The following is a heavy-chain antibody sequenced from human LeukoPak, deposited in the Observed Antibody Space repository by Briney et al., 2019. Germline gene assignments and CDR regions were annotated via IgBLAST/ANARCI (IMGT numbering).Heavy chain of an antibody. Sequence: ASVKVSCKASGGTFSSYAISWVRQAPGQGLEWMGGIIPIFGTANYAQKFRGRVTITADELTSTVYMELSSLRSDDTAVYYCANTGSYLPAGWLDSWAREPWSPSPQ. V-gene: IGHV1-69*13. CDR2: IIPIFGTA. CDR3: ANTGSYLPAGWLDS. J-gene: IGHJ5*01. D-gene: IGHD3-10*01. CDR1: GGTFSSYA.